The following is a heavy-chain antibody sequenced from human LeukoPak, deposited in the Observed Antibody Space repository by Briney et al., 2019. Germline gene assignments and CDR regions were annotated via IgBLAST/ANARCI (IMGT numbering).Heavy chain of an antibody. Sequence: SETLSLTCAISGDCVSGNSGAWNWIRQSPSRGLEWLRRRYYRSKWYNDYAVSVKSRITTTPDTSKTQFSLKLNTVTPQDTSVHYCARARGDTAMVYYYYYGMDVWGQGTPVTVSS. D-gene: IGHD5-18*01. V-gene: IGHV6-1*01. CDR1: GDCVSGNSGA. CDR3: ARARGDTAMVYYYYYGMDV. J-gene: IGHJ6*02. CDR2: RYYRSKWYN.